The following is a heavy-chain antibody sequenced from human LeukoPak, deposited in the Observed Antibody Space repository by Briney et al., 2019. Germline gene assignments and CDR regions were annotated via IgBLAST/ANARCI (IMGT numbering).Heavy chain of an antibody. Sequence: PSETLSLTCAVYGGSFSSYYWSWIRQPPGKGLEWIGEINHSGGTNYNPPLKSRVTISVDTSKHQFPLNLLSVSAADAVLTYGARSSIAAQFDYWGQGTLVTVS. CDR3: ARSSIAAQFDY. CDR1: GGSFSSYY. J-gene: IGHJ4*02. CDR2: INHSGGT. D-gene: IGHD6-6*01. V-gene: IGHV4-34*01.